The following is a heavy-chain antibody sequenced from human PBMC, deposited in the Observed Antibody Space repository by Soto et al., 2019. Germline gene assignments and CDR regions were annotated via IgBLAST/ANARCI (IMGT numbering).Heavy chain of an antibody. D-gene: IGHD2-8*01. CDR1: GESIRSYW. CDR3: ARSTTLTNPLRSRYFFDY. CDR2: VYYSVST. V-gene: IGHV4-59*01. Sequence: ATLSLTFSVSGESIRSYWWSWIRQPPGKGLEWIGYVYYSVSTSYNPSLTSRVTISVDPSTNQFSLRLSSVTTADTALYYRARSTTLTNPLRSRYFFDYCGQRTLVTVSS. J-gene: IGHJ4*02.